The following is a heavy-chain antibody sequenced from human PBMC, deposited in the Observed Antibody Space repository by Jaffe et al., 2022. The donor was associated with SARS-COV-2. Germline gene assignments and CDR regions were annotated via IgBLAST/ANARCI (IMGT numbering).Heavy chain of an antibody. V-gene: IGHV4-59*08. Sequence: QVQLQESGPGLVKPSETLSLTCTVSGGSVSSYYWTWIRQPPGKGLEWIGYIYYSGSTTYNPSLKSRVTISVDTSKNQFSLKLSSVTAADTAVYYCARGGYDGSGFPYYYYGMDVWGQGTTVTVSS. CDR1: GGSVSSYY. J-gene: IGHJ6*02. D-gene: IGHD3-22*01. CDR2: IYYSGST. CDR3: ARGGYDGSGFPYYYYGMDV.